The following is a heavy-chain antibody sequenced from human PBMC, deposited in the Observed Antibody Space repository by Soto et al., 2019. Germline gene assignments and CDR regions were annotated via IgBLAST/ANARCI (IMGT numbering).Heavy chain of an antibody. V-gene: IGHV4-34*01. Sequence: QVQLKQWGTGLLKPSETLSLTCAVFGGSFSDYYWTWIRQPPGKGLEWIGDINHSGVTSYSPSLRSRVTMSLDTSKNQFSLKLNSVTAADTAVYYGARGGIRLPPPSGLWGQGTLVTVSS. CDR1: GGSFSDYY. D-gene: IGHD3-10*01. J-gene: IGHJ4*02. CDR3: ARGGIRLPPPSGL. CDR2: INHSGVT.